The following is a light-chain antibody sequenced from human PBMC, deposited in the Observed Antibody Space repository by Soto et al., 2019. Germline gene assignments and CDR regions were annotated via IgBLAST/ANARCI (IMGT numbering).Light chain of an antibody. Sequence: QPVLTQPPSVSGAPGQRVNISCRGNTSNLGAGYGVHWYQQFPGKVPKAVIYDNKNRPSGVPDRFSGSKSGTSASLAITGLQAEDEADYYCQSYEMSDWIFGGGTKLTVL. V-gene: IGLV1-40*01. CDR3: QSYEMSDWI. J-gene: IGLJ2*01. CDR1: TSNLGAGYG. CDR2: DNK.